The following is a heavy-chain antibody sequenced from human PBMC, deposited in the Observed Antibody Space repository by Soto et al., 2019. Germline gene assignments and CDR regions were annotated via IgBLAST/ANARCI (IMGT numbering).Heavy chain of an antibody. D-gene: IGHD6-13*01. J-gene: IGHJ6*02. CDR2: INPNSGGT. Sequence: ASVKVSCKASGYTFTGYYMHWVRQAPGQGLEWMGWINPNSGGTNYAQKFQGRVTMTRDTSISTAYMELSRLRSDDTAVYYCASDAWGSSCLYGMDVWGQGTKVTVSS. CDR3: ASDAWGSSCLYGMDV. CDR1: GYTFTGYY. V-gene: IGHV1-2*02.